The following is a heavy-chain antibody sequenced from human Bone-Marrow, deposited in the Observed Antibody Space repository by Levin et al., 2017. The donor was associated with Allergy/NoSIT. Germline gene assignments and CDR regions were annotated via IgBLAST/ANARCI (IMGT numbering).Heavy chain of an antibody. J-gene: IGHJ4*02. D-gene: IGHD3-10*01. CDR3: ARGGDYYGSGSSYFDY. Sequence: PSETLSLTCAVSGGSISSNNWWSWVRRPPGKGLEWIGEIYHTGSTNYNPSLNSRVTISVDISKNQFSLNLSSVTAADTAVYYCARGGDYYGSGSSYFDYWGQGTLVTVSS. V-gene: IGHV4-4*02. CDR2: IYHTGST. CDR1: GGSISSNNW.